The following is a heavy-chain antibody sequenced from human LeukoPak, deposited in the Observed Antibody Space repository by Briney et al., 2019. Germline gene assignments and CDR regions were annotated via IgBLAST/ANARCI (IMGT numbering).Heavy chain of an antibody. CDR2: MNPKTGNT. J-gene: IGHJ4*02. Sequence: GASVKVSCTASGYTFSSYDINWVRQAAGQGLEWMGWMNPKTGNTGYAQKFQGRLSFTRNTSINTAYMELSSLSSEDTAVCYCARGPYRSSYLTGYYYVNYWGQGTLVTVSS. CDR1: GYTFSSYD. CDR3: ARGPYRSSYLTGYYYVNY. V-gene: IGHV1-8*01. D-gene: IGHD3-9*01.